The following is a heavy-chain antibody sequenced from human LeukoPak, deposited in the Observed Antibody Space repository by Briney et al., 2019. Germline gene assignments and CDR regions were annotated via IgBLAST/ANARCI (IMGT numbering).Heavy chain of an antibody. CDR3: ATDLYY. CDR2: INQDGSQK. CDR1: RFTFSTYW. J-gene: IGHJ4*02. Sequence: GGSLRLSCEASRFTFSTYWMSWVRQAPGKGLEWVANINQDGSQKYYVDSVKGRFTISRDNARNSLFLQTNSLRAEDSAVYYCATDLYYWGQGTLVTVSS. V-gene: IGHV3-7*04.